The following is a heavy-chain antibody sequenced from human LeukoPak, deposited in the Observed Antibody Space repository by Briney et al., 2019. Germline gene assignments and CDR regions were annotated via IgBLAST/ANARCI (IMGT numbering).Heavy chain of an antibody. V-gene: IGHV3-33*01. Sequence: GGCLRLSCAASGFTFSSYGMHWVRQAPGKGLEWVAVIWYDGSNKYYADSVKGRFTISRDNSKNTLYLQMNSLRAEDTAVYYCARASYDSSGYGAFDIWGQGTMVT. CDR2: IWYDGSNK. D-gene: IGHD3-22*01. J-gene: IGHJ3*02. CDR3: ARASYDSSGYGAFDI. CDR1: GFTFSSYG.